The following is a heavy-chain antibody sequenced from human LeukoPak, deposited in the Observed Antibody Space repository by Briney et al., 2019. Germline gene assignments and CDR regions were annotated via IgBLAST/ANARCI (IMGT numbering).Heavy chain of an antibody. CDR1: GFNVSSNF. CDR2: VYGGGFT. Sequence: PGGSLRLSCAASGFNVSSNFMSWVRQAPGKGLEWVSVVYGGGFTYYADSVKGRFTISRDNSKNTLPLQMNSLRAEDTAMYYCARRGPTYWYFDLWGRGTLVTVSS. J-gene: IGHJ2*01. D-gene: IGHD3-10*01. V-gene: IGHV3-66*01. CDR3: ARRGPTYWYFDL.